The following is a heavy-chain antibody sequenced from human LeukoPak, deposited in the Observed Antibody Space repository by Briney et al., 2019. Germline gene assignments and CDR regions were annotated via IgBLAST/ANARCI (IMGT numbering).Heavy chain of an antibody. CDR3: ARSSYYFGADAFDI. CDR2: VYFTGST. Sequence: KTSETLSLTCRVSGGSISNHYWSWFRQPPGKGLEWIGYVYFTGSTNYNPSLHSRVTISIDTSKNQFSLKLSSVTAADTAVYYCARSSYYFGADAFDIWGQGTMVTVSS. J-gene: IGHJ3*02. V-gene: IGHV4-59*11. CDR1: GGSISNHY. D-gene: IGHD3-10*01.